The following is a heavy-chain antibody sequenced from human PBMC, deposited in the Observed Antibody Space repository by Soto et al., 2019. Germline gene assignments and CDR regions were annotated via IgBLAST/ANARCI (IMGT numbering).Heavy chain of an antibody. Sequence: SVKVSCKASGGTFSSYAISWVRQAPGQGLEWMGGIIPIFGTANYAQKFQGRVTITADKSTSTAYMELSSLRSEDTAVYYCARGSRDYGSGSSYYYYGMDVWSQGTTVTVSS. V-gene: IGHV1-69*06. CDR1: GGTFSSYA. CDR3: ARGSRDYGSGSSYYYYGMDV. D-gene: IGHD3-10*01. J-gene: IGHJ6*02. CDR2: IIPIFGTA.